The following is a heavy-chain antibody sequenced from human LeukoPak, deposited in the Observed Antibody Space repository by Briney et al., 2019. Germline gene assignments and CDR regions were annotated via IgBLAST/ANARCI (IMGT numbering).Heavy chain of an antibody. J-gene: IGHJ4*02. CDR1: GYTLTGYY. CDR2: INPNSGGT. CDR3: ARVPGRVGNY. Sequence: ASVKVSCKASGYTLTGYYIHWVRQAPGQGLEWMGWINPNSGGTNYAQKFQGRVTMTRDTSISTAYMELSRLRSDDTAVYYCARVPGRVGNYWGQGTLVTVSS. V-gene: IGHV1-2*02. D-gene: IGHD5/OR15-5a*01.